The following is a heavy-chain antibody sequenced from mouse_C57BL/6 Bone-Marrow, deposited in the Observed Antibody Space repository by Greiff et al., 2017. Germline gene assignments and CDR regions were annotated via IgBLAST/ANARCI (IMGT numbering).Heavy chain of an antibody. CDR3: ATYYYGTQDAMDY. CDR1: GYAFSSYW. D-gene: IGHD1-1*01. J-gene: IGHJ4*01. Sequence: QVQLQQSGAELVKPGASVKISCKASGYAFSSYWMTWVKQRPGKGLEWIGQIYPGDGDTNYNGKFKGKATLTADKSSSTAYMQLSSLTSEDSAVYFCATYYYGTQDAMDYWGQGTSVTVSS. CDR2: IYPGDGDT. V-gene: IGHV1-80*01.